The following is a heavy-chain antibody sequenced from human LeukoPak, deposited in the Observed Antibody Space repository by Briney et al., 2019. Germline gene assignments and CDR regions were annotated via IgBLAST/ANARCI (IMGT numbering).Heavy chain of an antibody. CDR3: SKGQGEGSSWQALDY. D-gene: IGHD6-13*01. CDR1: GFTSSSYA. Sequence: GGSLRLSCAASGFTSSSYAMSWVRQAPGKGLEWVSGISGSGGGTYYADSVKGRFTISGDNSKNTLYLQMNSLRAEDTAVYYCSKGQGEGSSWQALDYWGQGTLVTVSS. V-gene: IGHV3-23*01. CDR2: ISGSGGGT. J-gene: IGHJ4*02.